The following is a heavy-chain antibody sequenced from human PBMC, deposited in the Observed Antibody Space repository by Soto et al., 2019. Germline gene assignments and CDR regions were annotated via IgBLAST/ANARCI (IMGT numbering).Heavy chain of an antibody. J-gene: IGHJ5*02. CDR2: INHSGST. D-gene: IGHD2-15*01. Sequence: SETLSLTCAVYGGSFSGYYWSWIRQPPGKGLEWLGEINHSGSTNYNPSLKSRVTISVDTSKNQFSLKLSSVTAADTAVYYCARGRITSYCSGGSRYGSNYNWFDPWGQGTLVTVSS. CDR1: GGSFSGYY. V-gene: IGHV4-34*01. CDR3: ARGRITSYCSGGSRYGSNYNWFDP.